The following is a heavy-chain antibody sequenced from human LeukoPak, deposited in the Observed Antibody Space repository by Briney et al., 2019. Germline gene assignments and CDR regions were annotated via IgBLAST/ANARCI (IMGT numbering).Heavy chain of an antibody. Sequence: PGGSLRLSCAASGFTFSNYSLTWVRQAPGQGLEWVANIKEDGSEKHYVDSVKGRFTISRDNPKNALNLQMNSLRAEDKAVYYCARDRPIAYWGQGTLVTVSS. J-gene: IGHJ4*02. CDR2: IKEDGSEK. CDR1: GFTFSNYS. V-gene: IGHV3-7*01. CDR3: ARDRPIAY.